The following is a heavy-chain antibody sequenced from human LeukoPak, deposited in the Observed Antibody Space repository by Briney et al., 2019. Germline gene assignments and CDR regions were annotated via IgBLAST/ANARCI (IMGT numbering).Heavy chain of an antibody. CDR3: ARYRESNYVPNFDY. CDR1: GGSISRGGYY. D-gene: IGHD4-11*01. V-gene: IGHV4-31*03. J-gene: IGHJ4*02. CDR2: IYYRGST. Sequence: SQPLSLTCTVSGGSISRGGYYWSWTRQHPGKGLEWIGYIYYRGSTYYNPSLKSRVTISVDTSKNQFSLKLSSVTAADTAVYYCARYRESNYVPNFDYWGQGTLVTVSS.